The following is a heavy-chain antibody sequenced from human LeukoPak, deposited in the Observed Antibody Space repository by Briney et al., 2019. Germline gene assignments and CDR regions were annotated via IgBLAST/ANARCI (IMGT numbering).Heavy chain of an antibody. CDR2: VYYSGST. Sequence: SETLSPTCTLSVGSISSFSSCCGWIRQPPGKGLEWIGSVYYSGSTYYNPSLKSRVTISVDTSTNQFSLKLSSVTAADTAVYCCGIRAEISMTAPGHYSDAWGQGTLVTVSS. CDR3: GIRAEISMTAPGHYSDA. J-gene: IGHJ5*02. D-gene: IGHD6-13*01. CDR1: VGSISSFSSC. V-gene: IGHV4-39*01.